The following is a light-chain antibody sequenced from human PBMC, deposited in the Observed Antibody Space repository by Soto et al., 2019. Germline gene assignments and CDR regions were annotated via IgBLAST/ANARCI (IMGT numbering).Light chain of an antibody. CDR3: SSYAGSSIPVA. Sequence: QSALTQPPAASGSPGQSATISCTGASSDVGGYNFVSWYQHHPGKAPRLMIYDVTQRPSGVPDRFSGSKSCNTASLTVSGLQVDYEAYYYCSSYAGSSIPVAFGGGSKVTVL. CDR2: DVT. CDR1: SSDVGGYNF. V-gene: IGLV2-8*01. J-gene: IGLJ2*01.